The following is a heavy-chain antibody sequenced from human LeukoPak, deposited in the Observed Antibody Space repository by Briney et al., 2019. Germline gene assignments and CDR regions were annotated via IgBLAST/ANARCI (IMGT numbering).Heavy chain of an antibody. J-gene: IGHJ4*02. D-gene: IGHD4-17*01. Sequence: GGSLRLSCAASGFTFSSHWMTWVRQVPGKGLEWVAGIKQGGTEKYYADSVKGRFTVSRDNAKNSLYLQINSLSADDTAVYFCARGPYYGDRVDFLDSWGRGTKVTVSS. CDR3: ARGPYYGDRVDFLDS. CDR1: GFTFSSHW. CDR2: IKQGGTEK. V-gene: IGHV3-7*01.